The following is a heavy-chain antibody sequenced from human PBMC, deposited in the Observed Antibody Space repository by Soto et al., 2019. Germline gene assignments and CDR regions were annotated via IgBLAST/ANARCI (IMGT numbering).Heavy chain of an antibody. CDR1: GGTFSSYA. CDR2: IIPIFGTA. D-gene: IGHD2-21*02. V-gene: IGHV1-69*13. CDR3: ARGGHCGGDCYAAIWDY. J-gene: IGHJ4*02. Sequence: GASVKVSCKASGGTFSSYAISWLRQAPGQGLEWMGGIIPIFGTANYAQKFQGRVTITADESTSTAYMELSSLRSEDTAVYYCARGGHCGGDCYAAIWDYWGQGTLVTVSS.